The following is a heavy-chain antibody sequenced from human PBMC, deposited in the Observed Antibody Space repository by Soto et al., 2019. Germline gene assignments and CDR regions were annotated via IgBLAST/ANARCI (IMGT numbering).Heavy chain of an antibody. CDR1: GFTFSTYV. CDR2: ISGSGGST. Sequence: PGGSLRLSCAASGFTFSTYVMNWVRQAPGKGLEWVSAISGSGGSTYYADSVKGRFTISRDNSKNTLSLQMNSLRAEDTAVYYCAKDSNTPICSGGSCYPGYWGQGTLVTVSS. D-gene: IGHD2-15*01. V-gene: IGHV3-23*01. CDR3: AKDSNTPICSGGSCYPGY. J-gene: IGHJ4*02.